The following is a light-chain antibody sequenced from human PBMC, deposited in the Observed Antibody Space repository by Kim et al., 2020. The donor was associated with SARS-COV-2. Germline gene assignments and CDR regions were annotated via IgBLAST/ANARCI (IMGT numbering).Light chain of an antibody. CDR2: AAS. CDR1: QGISSW. V-gene: IGKV1D-16*01. J-gene: IGKJ1*01. Sequence: DIQMTQSPSSLSASVGDRITITCRASQGISSWLAWYQQKPEKAPKCLIYAASRLQSGVPSRFSGSGSGTDFTLTISNLQPEDFATYYCQQYDNYPRTFGQGTKVDIK. CDR3: QQYDNYPRT.